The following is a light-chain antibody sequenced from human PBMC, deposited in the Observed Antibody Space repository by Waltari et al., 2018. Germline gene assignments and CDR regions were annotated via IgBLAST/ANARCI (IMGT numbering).Light chain of an antibody. Sequence: QSALTQPASVSGSPGQSITFSCTGDSSDVGGYNYVSWYQQQPGKAPRLIIYYVGIRPAGVSNLFSGSKAGNTASLTISGLQAEDEADYYCSSYSRTSTLVVFGGGTKLAVL. J-gene: IGLJ2*01. V-gene: IGLV2-14*03. CDR1: SSDVGGYNY. CDR3: SSYSRTSTLVV. CDR2: YVG.